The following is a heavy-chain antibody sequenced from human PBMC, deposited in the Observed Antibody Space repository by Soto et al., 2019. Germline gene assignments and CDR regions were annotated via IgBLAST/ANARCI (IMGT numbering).Heavy chain of an antibody. D-gene: IGHD4-17*01. V-gene: IGHV3-30*03. J-gene: IGHJ5*02. CDR1: GFSFSNYG. CDR3: ARDVIDYGVSRTNGFGH. Sequence: QVQLVQSGGGVVQPGTSLRLSCAASGFSFSNYGMHWVRQAPGKGLEWVALISSGDRSEYYADSVKGRFTISRDISKNTLYLQMHSLIPDDTALYYCARDVIDYGVSRTNGFGHWGQGTLVPVSS. CDR2: ISSGDRSE.